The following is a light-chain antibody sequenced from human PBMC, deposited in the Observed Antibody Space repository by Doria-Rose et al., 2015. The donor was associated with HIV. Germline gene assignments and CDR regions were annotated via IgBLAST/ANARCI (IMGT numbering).Light chain of an antibody. CDR1: SSDVGYYKY. CDR2: DVT. V-gene: IGLV2-14*03. J-gene: IGLJ2*01. Sequence: QSVLTQPASVSGSPGQSITISCPGTSSDVGYYKYVSWYQQYPGKAPKLIISDVTKRPSGVSDRFSGSKSGNTASLTISGLQAEDEAEYFCSSYTSGTSFVFGGGTKLTV. CDR3: SSYTSGTSFV.